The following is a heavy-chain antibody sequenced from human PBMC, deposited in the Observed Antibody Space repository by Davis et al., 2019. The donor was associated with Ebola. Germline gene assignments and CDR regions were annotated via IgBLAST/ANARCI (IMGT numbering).Heavy chain of an antibody. D-gene: IGHD6-13*01. CDR3: ARLGGLGSSWYFSRWFDP. Sequence: PGGSLRLSCAASGFTFSSYAMSWVRQAPGKGLEWVSGISGSGGSTYYADSVKGRFTISRDNSKNTLYLQMNSLRAEDTAVYYCARLGGLGSSWYFSRWFDPWGQGTLVTVSS. CDR2: ISGSGGST. CDR1: GFTFSSYA. V-gene: IGHV3-23*01. J-gene: IGHJ5*02.